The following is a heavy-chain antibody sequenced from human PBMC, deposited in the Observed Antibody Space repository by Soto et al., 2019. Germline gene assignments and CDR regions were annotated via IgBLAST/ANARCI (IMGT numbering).Heavy chain of an antibody. D-gene: IGHD2-2*01. J-gene: IGHJ6*02. CDR1: GGSISSGGYY. CDR2: IYYSGST. V-gene: IGHV4-31*03. Sequence: SETLSLTCTVSGGSISSGGYYWSWIRQHPGKGLEWIGYIYYSGSTYYNPSLKSRVTISVDTSKNQFSLKLSSVTAADTAVYYCARTSICSSTSCYTYYYYGMDVWGQGTTVTVS. CDR3: ARTSICSSTSCYTYYYYGMDV.